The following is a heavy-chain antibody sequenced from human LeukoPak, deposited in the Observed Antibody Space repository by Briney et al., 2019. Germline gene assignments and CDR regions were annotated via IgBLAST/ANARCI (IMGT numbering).Heavy chain of an antibody. J-gene: IGHJ6*02. CDR3: ATPRPRYSSSWYYYYGMDV. CDR2: VHYTDSP. Sequence: SETLSLTCSVSGGSITTHYWSWIRQPPGKGLEWIGYVHYTDSPNFNPSLKSRVTISVDTSKNQFSLKLSSVTAADTAVYYCATPRPRYSSSWYYYYGMDVWGQGTTVTVSS. D-gene: IGHD6-13*01. V-gene: IGHV4-59*08. CDR1: GGSITTHY.